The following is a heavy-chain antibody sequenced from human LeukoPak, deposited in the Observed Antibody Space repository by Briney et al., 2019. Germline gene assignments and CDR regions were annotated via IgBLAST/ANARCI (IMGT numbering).Heavy chain of an antibody. Sequence: PGGSLRLSCAASGFTFSNAWMSWVRQAPGKGLEWVGRIKSKTDGGTTDYAAPVKGRFTISRDDSKNTLYLQMNSLKTEDTAVYYCTTGSYYYDSSGSTYYFDYWGQGTLVTVSS. CDR2: IKSKTDGGTT. CDR3: TTGSYYYDSSGSTYYFDY. D-gene: IGHD3-22*01. J-gene: IGHJ4*02. CDR1: GFTFSNAW. V-gene: IGHV3-15*01.